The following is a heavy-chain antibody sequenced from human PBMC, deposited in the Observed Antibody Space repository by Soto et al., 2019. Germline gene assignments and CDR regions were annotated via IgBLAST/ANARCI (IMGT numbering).Heavy chain of an antibody. J-gene: IGHJ6*03. Sequence: EVQLVESGGGLVQPGGSLRLSCAASGFTVSSNYMSWVRQAPGKGLEWVSVIYSGGSTYYADSVKGRFTISRDNSKNTLYLQMNSLRAEDTAVYYCARGSSATFFNYYYYMDVWGKGTTVTVSS. CDR2: IYSGGST. CDR1: GFTVSSNY. CDR3: ARGSSATFFNYYYYMDV. V-gene: IGHV3-66*01. D-gene: IGHD2-15*01.